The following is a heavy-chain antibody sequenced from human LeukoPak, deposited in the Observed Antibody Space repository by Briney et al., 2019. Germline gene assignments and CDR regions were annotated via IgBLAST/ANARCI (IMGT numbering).Heavy chain of an antibody. J-gene: IGHJ4*02. CDR2: IVGSDETT. CDR1: GFTFSSYV. CDR3: AKPLTAYYDFDS. V-gene: IGHV3-23*01. D-gene: IGHD3-9*01. Sequence: GGSLRLSCATSGFTFSSYVMSWVRQTPGKRLEWVSAIVGSDETTHYADSVKGRFTISRDTSKSTLYLQMNGLRGEDTVIYYCAKPLTAYYDFDSWGQGTPVTVSS.